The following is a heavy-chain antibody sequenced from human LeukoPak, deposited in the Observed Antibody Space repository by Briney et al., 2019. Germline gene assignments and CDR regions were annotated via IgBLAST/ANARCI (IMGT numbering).Heavy chain of an antibody. J-gene: IGHJ5*02. CDR3: ARELRYFDWSNPNWFDP. CDR1: GDSISSGDYS. D-gene: IGHD3-9*01. V-gene: IGHV4-30-4*07. Sequence: SETLSLTCAVAGDSISSGDYSWSWIRQPPGKGLEWIGYIYNSGTTNYNPSLKSRVTISVDTSKNQFSLKLSSVTAADTAVYYCARELRYFDWSNPNWFDPWGQGTLVTVSS. CDR2: IYNSGTT.